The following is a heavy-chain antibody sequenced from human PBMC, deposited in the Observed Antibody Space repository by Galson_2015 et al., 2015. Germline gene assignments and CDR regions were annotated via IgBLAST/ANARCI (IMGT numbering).Heavy chain of an antibody. J-gene: IGHJ4*02. CDR2: ISYDGSNK. CDR3: ATDGSYYDY. V-gene: IGHV3-30*03. D-gene: IGHD1-26*01. Sequence: WVRQAPGKGLEWVAVISYDGSNKYYADSVKGRFTISRDNSKNTLYLQMNSLRAEDTAVYYCATDGSYYDYWGQGTLVTVSS.